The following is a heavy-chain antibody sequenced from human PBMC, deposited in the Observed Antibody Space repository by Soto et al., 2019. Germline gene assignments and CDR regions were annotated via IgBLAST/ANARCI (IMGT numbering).Heavy chain of an antibody. J-gene: IGHJ3*02. CDR3: ARETLRYAIDI. D-gene: IGHD3-16*01. Sequence: PGGSLRLSCVASGFDFRSYEMNWVRQAPGKGLEWVSNIRANDESIYYADSVKGRVSVSRDNAKNSLFLEMKSLRVDDTAVYYCARETLRYAIDIWGQGTMVTV. V-gene: IGHV3-48*03. CDR1: GFDFRSYE. CDR2: IRANDESI.